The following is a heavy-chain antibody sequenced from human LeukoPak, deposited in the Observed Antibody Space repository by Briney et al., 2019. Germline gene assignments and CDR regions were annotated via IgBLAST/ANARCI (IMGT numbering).Heavy chain of an antibody. CDR3: AREVITGAFDI. CDR2: INHSGST. D-gene: IGHD3-22*01. Sequence: PSETLSLTCAVYGGSFSGYYWSWIRQPPGKGLEWIGEINHSGSTNYNPSLKSRVTISVDTSKNQFSLKLSSVTAADTAVYYCAREVITGAFDIWGQRTMVTVSS. J-gene: IGHJ3*02. V-gene: IGHV4-34*01. CDR1: GGSFSGYY.